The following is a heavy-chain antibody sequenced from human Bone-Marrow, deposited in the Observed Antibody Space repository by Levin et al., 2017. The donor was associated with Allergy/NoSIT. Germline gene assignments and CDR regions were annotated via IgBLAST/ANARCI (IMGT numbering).Heavy chain of an antibody. J-gene: IGHJ5*02. D-gene: IGHD2-2*01. CDR2: INPNSGGT. Sequence: ASVKVSCKASGYTFTGYYMHWVRQAPGQGLEWMGRINPNSGGTNYAQKFQGRVTMTRDTSISTAYMELSRLRSDDTAVYYCARDPERIVVVPAAIRFLHGNWFDPWGQGTLVTVSS. V-gene: IGHV1-2*06. CDR1: GYTFTGYY. CDR3: ARDPERIVVVPAAIRFLHGNWFDP.